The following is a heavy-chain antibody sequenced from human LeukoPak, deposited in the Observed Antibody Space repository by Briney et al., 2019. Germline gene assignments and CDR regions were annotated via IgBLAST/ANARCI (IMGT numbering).Heavy chain of an antibody. J-gene: IGHJ2*01. D-gene: IGHD6-6*01. Sequence: PSETLSLTCTVSGGSISSYYWGWIRQPPGKGLEWIGSIYYSGSTYYKPSLKSRVTISVDTSKNQFSLKLSYVTAADTAVYYCASSSTNWYFDLWGRGTLVTVSS. V-gene: IGHV4-39*01. CDR3: ASSSTNWYFDL. CDR2: IYYSGST. CDR1: GGSISSYY.